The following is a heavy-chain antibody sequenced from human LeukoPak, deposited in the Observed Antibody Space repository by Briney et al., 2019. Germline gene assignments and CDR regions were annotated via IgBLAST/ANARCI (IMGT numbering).Heavy chain of an antibody. CDR1: GFDFNNYN. CDR2: ITSSGPYI. J-gene: IGHJ6*03. V-gene: IGHV3-21*01. Sequence: GGSLGLSCAASGFDFNNYNMNWVRQAPGKGLEWVSSITSSGPYIYYADSVKGRFTISRDNAKNSLYLQMNSLRPEDTAVYYCARDPYSGSYGDYYYYYMDVWGKGTTVTISS. CDR3: ARDPYSGSYGDYYYYYMDV. D-gene: IGHD1-26*01.